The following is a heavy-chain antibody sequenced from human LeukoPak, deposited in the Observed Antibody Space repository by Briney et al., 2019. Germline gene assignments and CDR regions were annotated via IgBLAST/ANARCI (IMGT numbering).Heavy chain of an antibody. CDR3: ARGGSGYSYGKIDS. D-gene: IGHD5-18*01. Sequence: GGSLRLSCAASGFTFSSYSMNWVRQAPGKGLEWVSSISSSSSYIYYADSVKGRFTISRDNAKNSLYLQMNSLRAEDTAVYYCARGGSGYSYGKIDSWGQGILVTVSS. J-gene: IGHJ4*02. CDR1: GFTFSSYS. CDR2: ISSSSSYI. V-gene: IGHV3-21*01.